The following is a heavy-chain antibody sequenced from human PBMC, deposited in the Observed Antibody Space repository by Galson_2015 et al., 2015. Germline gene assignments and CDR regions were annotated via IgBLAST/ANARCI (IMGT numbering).Heavy chain of an antibody. J-gene: IGHJ6*03. D-gene: IGHD2-2*01. V-gene: IGHV5-51*01. CDR2: IYPGDSDT. CDR3: ARIGYCSSTSCYGVYSDYYYYYMDV. Sequence: QSGAEVKKPGESLKISCKGSGYSFTSYWIGWVRQMPGKGLEWMGIIYPGDSDTRYSPSLQGQVTISADKSISTAYLQWSSLKASDTAMCYCARIGYCSSTSCYGVYSDYYYYYMDVWGKGTTVTVSS. CDR1: GYSFTSYW.